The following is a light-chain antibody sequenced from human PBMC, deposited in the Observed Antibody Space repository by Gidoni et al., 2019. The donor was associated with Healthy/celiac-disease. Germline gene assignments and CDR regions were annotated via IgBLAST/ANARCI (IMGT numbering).Light chain of an antibody. J-gene: IGKJ3*01. CDR3: LQDYNYPFT. Sequence: AIQMTQSTSSLSASVGDRVTIPCRGSQGIRNDLGWYQQKPGKAPKLLIYAASSLKSGVPSRFSGSGSGTDFTLTISSLQPEDFATYYCLQDYNYPFTFGPGTKVDIK. CDR2: AAS. V-gene: IGKV1-6*01. CDR1: QGIRND.